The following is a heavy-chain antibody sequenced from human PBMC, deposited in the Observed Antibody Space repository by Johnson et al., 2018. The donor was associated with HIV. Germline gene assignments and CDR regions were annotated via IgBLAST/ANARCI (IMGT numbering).Heavy chain of an antibody. Sequence: EVQLVESGGGVVQPGGSLRLSCAASGFTFSSYGMHWVRQAPGKGLEWVSAIGTAGDTYYPGSVKGRFTISRENAKNSLYLQMNSLRAGDTAVYYCARDRSKGGAFDIWGQGTMVTVSS. J-gene: IGHJ3*02. CDR3: ARDRSKGGAFDI. D-gene: IGHD2/OR15-2a*01. CDR1: GFTFSSYG. CDR2: IGTAGDT. V-gene: IGHV3-13*01.